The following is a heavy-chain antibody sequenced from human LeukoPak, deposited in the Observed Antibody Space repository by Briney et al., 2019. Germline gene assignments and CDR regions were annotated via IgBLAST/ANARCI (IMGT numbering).Heavy chain of an antibody. CDR1: GGSISSYY. Sequence: PSETLSLTCTVSGGSISSYYWSWIRQPPGKGLEWIGYIYYSGSTNYNPSLKSRVTISVDTSKNQFSLKLSSVTAADTAVYYCARAFYSNRKNYYYMDVWGKGTTVTVSS. D-gene: IGHD4-11*01. J-gene: IGHJ6*03. V-gene: IGHV4-59*01. CDR3: ARAFYSNRKNYYYMDV. CDR2: IYYSGST.